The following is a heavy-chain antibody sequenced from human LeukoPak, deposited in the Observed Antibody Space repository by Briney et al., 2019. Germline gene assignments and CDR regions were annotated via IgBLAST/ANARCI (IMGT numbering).Heavy chain of an antibody. CDR1: GGASISSGGYY. CDR3: ARILEFPDILTGYYTSGFFDY. J-gene: IGHJ4*02. V-gene: IGHV4-61*08. D-gene: IGHD3-9*01. Sequence: SQTLSLTCTVSGGASISSGGYYWSWIRQPPGKGLEWIGYIYYSGSTNYNPSLKSRVTISVDTSKNQFSLKLSSVTAVDTAVYYCARILEFPDILTGYYTSGFFDYWGQGTLVTVSS. CDR2: IYYSGST.